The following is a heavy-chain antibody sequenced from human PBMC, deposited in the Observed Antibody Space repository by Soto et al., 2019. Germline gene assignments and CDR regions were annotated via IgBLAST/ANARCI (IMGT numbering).Heavy chain of an antibody. J-gene: IGHJ4*02. CDR2: ISGSDGRT. CDR1: GFTFSSYA. Sequence: PGGSLRLSCAASGFTFSSYAMSWVRQAPGKGLEWVSTISGSDGRTYSTDSVKGRFTISRDNSGNTAYLQMNSLRVEDTAGYYCAKGVSQSTPLARFDYWGRGTLVTVSS. V-gene: IGHV3-23*01. D-gene: IGHD3-10*01. CDR3: AKGVSQSTPLARFDY.